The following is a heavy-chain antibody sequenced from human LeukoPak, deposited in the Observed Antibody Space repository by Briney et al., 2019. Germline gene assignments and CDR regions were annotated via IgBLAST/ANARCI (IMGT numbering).Heavy chain of an antibody. Sequence: ASVTVSCKTSGYTFTDYDIHWVRQAPGHGLEWMGWMNPNSGKTNYAQKLQGRVTFSRNTSLSVAYMELSGLRSEDAAAYFCARGDFGETNTAFDIWGQGTMVAVSS. J-gene: IGHJ3*02. V-gene: IGHV1-8*03. D-gene: IGHD4-17*01. CDR3: ARGDFGETNTAFDI. CDR2: MNPNSGKT. CDR1: GYTFTDYD.